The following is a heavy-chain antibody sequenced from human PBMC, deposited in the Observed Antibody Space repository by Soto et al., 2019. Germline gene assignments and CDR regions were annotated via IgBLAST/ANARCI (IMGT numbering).Heavy chain of an antibody. CDR1: GGSISTYY. V-gene: IGHV4-59*01. J-gene: IGHJ4*02. Sequence: SETLSLTCTVSGGSISTYYWSWIRQPPGKGLEWIGFIYYSGSTNYNPSLKSRVTISLDTSRNQFSLKLSSVTAADTAVYYCATYGSSWYREYYFDYWGQGTLVTVS. D-gene: IGHD6-13*01. CDR3: ATYGSSWYREYYFDY. CDR2: IYYSGST.